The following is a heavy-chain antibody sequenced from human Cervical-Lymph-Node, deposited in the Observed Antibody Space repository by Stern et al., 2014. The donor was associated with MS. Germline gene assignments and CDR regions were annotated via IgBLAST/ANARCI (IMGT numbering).Heavy chain of an antibody. CDR3: ARADKGDGMDV. CDR2: VGAADDT. Sequence: VQLVESGGALVQPGGSLRLSCAASGFTFSAYDMHWVRLLPGKGLEWVAAVGAADDTYYPGSVRGRFTISRDDATNSLCLQIKSLRVGDAAVYYCARADKGDGMDVWGQGTTVTVSS. CDR1: GFTFSAYD. J-gene: IGHJ6*02. V-gene: IGHV3-13*01.